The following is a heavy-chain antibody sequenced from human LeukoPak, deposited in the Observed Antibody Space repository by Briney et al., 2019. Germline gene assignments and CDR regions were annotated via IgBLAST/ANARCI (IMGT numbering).Heavy chain of an antibody. Sequence: PSETLSLTCTVSGGSISSSSYYWGWIRQPPGKGLEWIGSIYYSGSTYYNPSPKSRVTISVDTSKNQFSLKLSSVTAADTAVYYCARLGGSGSYSYYYYYYYMDVWGKGTTVTVSS. CDR2: IYYSGST. CDR3: ARLGGSGSYSYYYYYYYMDV. D-gene: IGHD3-10*01. CDR1: GGSISSSSYY. J-gene: IGHJ6*03. V-gene: IGHV4-39*01.